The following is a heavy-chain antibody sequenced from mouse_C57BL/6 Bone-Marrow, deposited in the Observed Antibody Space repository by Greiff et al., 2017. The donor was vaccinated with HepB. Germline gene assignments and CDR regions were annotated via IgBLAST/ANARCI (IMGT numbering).Heavy chain of an antibody. Sequence: VQLQQSGTVLARPGASVKMSCKTSGYTFTSYWMHWVKQRPGQGLEWIGAIYPGNSDTSYNQKFKGKAKLTAVTSASTAYMELRSLTNEDSAVYYCTRYQRRGNWYFDVWGTGTTVTVSS. J-gene: IGHJ1*03. CDR3: TRYQRRGNWYFDV. CDR1: GYTFTSYW. V-gene: IGHV1-5*01. CDR2: IYPGNSDT.